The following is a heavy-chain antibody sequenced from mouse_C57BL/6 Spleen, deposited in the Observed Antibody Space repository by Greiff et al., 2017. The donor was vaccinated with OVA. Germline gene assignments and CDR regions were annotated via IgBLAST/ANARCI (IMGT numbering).Heavy chain of an antibody. J-gene: IGHJ2*01. V-gene: IGHV1-64*01. Sequence: QVQLKQPGAELVKPGASVKLSCKASGYTFTSYWMHWVKQRPGQGLEWIGMIHPNSGSTNYNEKFKSKATLTVDKSSSTAYMQLSSLTSEDSAVYYCARGGRYDYDWGFDYWGQGTTLTVSS. CDR1: GYTFTSYW. D-gene: IGHD2-4*01. CDR3: ARGGRYDYDWGFDY. CDR2: IHPNSGST.